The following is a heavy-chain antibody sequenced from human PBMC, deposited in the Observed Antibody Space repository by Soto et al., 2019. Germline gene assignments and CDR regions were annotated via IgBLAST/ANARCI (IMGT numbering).Heavy chain of an antibody. D-gene: IGHD1-26*01. CDR1: GGSFSGYY. Sequence: SETLSLTCAVYGGSFSGYYLSWIRQPPGKGLEWIGEINHSGSTNYNPSLKSRVTISVDTSKNQFSLKLSSVTAADTAVYYCARGSRGAVSGSYRIDYWGQGTLVTVSS. CDR2: INHSGST. CDR3: ARGSRGAVSGSYRIDY. V-gene: IGHV4-34*01. J-gene: IGHJ4*02.